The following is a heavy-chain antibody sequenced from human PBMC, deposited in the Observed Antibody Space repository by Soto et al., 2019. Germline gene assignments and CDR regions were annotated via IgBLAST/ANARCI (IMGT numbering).Heavy chain of an antibody. CDR2: IYYSGST. V-gene: IGHV4-30-4*01. Sequence: QVRLQESGPGLVKPSETLSLTCTVSGGSISSGDYYWSWIRQPPGKGLEWIGYIYYSGSTYYNPSLKSRVTISVDTSNNQFALRLTSVTAADTAVYYCVRGSQWFDPWGQGTLVTVSS. CDR1: GGSISSGDYY. CDR3: VRGSQWFDP. J-gene: IGHJ5*02.